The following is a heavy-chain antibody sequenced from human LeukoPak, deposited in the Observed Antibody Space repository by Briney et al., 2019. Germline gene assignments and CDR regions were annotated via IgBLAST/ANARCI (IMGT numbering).Heavy chain of an antibody. V-gene: IGHV4-34*01. CDR3: AKKKTMVRGIIQQDAFHI. D-gene: IGHD3-10*01. Sequence: PSETLSLTCAVYGGSFSDDYWSWIRQPPGTGLESIGEINHSGSTNYNPSLKSRVTISLDTSKNQFSLKLSSVTAAGTAVYYRAKKKTMVRGIIQQDAFHIWGQGTMVTVSS. J-gene: IGHJ3*02. CDR2: INHSGST. CDR1: GGSFSDDY.